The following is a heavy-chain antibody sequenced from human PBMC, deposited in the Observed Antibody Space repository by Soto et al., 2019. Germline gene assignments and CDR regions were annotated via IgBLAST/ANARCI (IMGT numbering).Heavy chain of an antibody. V-gene: IGHV3-23*01. CDR2: ISGSGGST. CDR1: GFTFSSYA. CDR3: AKGDCSGGSCYTYYYYYMDV. J-gene: IGHJ6*03. Sequence: GGSLRLSCAASGFTFSSYAMSWVRQAPGKGLEWVSAISGSGGSTYYADSVKGRFTISRDNSKNTLYLQMNSLRAEDTAVYYCAKGDCSGGSCYTYYYYYMDVWGKGTTVTVS. D-gene: IGHD2-15*01.